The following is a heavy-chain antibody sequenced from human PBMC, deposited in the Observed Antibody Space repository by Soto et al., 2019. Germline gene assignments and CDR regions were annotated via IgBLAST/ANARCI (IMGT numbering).Heavy chain of an antibody. CDR1: GFTFSSYS. J-gene: IGHJ6*02. CDR2: ISSSGTI. CDR3: ARDRSSSWYSTLRYYYYGMDV. D-gene: IGHD6-13*01. V-gene: IGHV3-48*02. Sequence: GGSLRLSCAASGFTFSSYSMNWVRQAPGKGLEWVSYISSSGTIYYADSVKGRFTISRDNSKNSLYLQMNSLRDEDTAVYYCARDRSSSWYSTLRYYYYGMDVWGQGTTVTVSS.